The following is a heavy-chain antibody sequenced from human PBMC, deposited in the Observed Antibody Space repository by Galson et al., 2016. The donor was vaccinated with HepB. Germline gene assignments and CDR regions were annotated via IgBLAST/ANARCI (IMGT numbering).Heavy chain of an antibody. CDR3: ARAARAMPGVATPNARYFQH. Sequence: ETLSLTCGVRGGSFSGYFWSWIRQAPGKGLEWIGEINHSGSTDFNPSLKSRATISVDRSRNQFSLSLNSLTAADTAVYYCARAARAMPGVATPNARYFQHWGQGTSVIVSS. D-gene: IGHD5-12*01. CDR1: GGSFSGYF. V-gene: IGHV4-34*01. CDR2: INHSGST. J-gene: IGHJ1*01.